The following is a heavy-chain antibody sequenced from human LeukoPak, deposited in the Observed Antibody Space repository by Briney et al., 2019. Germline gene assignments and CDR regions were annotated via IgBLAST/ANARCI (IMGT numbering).Heavy chain of an antibody. CDR3: ARNSGLADC. CDR1: GYTFTNHD. V-gene: IGHV1-8*01. Sequence: ASVKVSCKASGYTFTNHDISWVRQATGQGLEWMGWMNPNSGNTGYAGKFQGRVTMTRDTSINTAYMELRSLRSEDTAVYYCARNSGLADCWGQGTLVTVSS. J-gene: IGHJ4*02. CDR2: MNPNSGNT. D-gene: IGHD5-12*01.